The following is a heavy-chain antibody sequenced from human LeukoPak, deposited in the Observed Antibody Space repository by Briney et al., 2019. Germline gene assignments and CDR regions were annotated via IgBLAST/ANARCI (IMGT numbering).Heavy chain of an antibody. Sequence: SQTLSLTCAVSGGSISSGGYSWSWIRQPPGKGLEWIGYIYHSGSTYYNPSLKSRVTISVDRSKNQFSLKLSSVTAADTAVYYCARDPLMDYWGQGTLVTVSS. V-gene: IGHV4-30-2*01. J-gene: IGHJ4*02. CDR3: ARDPLMDY. CDR1: GGSISSGGYS. CDR2: IYHSGST.